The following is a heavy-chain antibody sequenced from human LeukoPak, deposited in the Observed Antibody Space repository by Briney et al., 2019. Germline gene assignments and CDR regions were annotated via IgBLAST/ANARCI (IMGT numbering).Heavy chain of an antibody. CDR1: GGSISGYY. D-gene: IGHD2/OR15-2a*01. Sequence: SETLSLTCTVSGGSISGYYWSWMRQPPGKGLEWVGYIFKSQTTGYNPSLESRVTISQDTSRNQFSLKLSSVTAADTAVYYCARDYGPSMGNYYGMDVWGQGTTVTVSS. J-gene: IGHJ6*02. CDR2: IFKSQTT. CDR3: ARDYGPSMGNYYGMDV. V-gene: IGHV4-59*01.